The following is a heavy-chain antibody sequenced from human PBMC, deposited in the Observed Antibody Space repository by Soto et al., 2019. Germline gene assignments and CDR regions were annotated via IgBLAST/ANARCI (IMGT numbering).Heavy chain of an antibody. Sequence: ETLSLTCTVSGGSISSYYWSWIRQPPGKGLEWIGYIYYSGSTNYNPSLKSRVTISVDTSKNQFSLKLSSVTAADTAVYYCARLGGRGVTSNAFDIWGQGTMVTVS. D-gene: IGHD4-17*01. CDR1: GGSISSYY. CDR2: IYYSGST. V-gene: IGHV4-59*01. CDR3: ARLGGRGVTSNAFDI. J-gene: IGHJ3*02.